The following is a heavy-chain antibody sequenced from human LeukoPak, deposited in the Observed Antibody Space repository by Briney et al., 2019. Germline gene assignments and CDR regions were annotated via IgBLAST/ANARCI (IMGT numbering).Heavy chain of an antibody. D-gene: IGHD3-10*01. V-gene: IGHV4-59*01. CDR1: GGSISSYH. CDR3: ARQYYYGSGSYGIDY. J-gene: IGHJ4*02. CDR2: IYYSGST. Sequence: PSETLSLTCTVSGGSISSYHWSWIRQPPGKGLEWIGYIYYSGSTNYNPSLKSRVTISVDTSKNQFSLKLSSVTAADTAVYYCARQYYYGSGSYGIDYWGQGTLVTVSS.